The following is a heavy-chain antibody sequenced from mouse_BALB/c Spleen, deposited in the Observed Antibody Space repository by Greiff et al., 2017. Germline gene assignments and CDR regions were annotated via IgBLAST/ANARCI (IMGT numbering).Heavy chain of an antibody. CDR3: AREGTDLFYAMDY. J-gene: IGHJ4*01. CDR2: ISSGGSYT. D-gene: IGHD3-1*01. CDR1: GFTFSSYA. V-gene: IGHV5-9-4*01. Sequence: EVMLVESGGGLVKPGGSLKLSCAASGFTFSSYAMSWVRQSPEKRLEWVAEISSGGSYTYYPDTVTGRFTISRDNAKNTLYLEMSSLRSEDTAMYYCAREGTDLFYAMDYWGQGTSVTVSS.